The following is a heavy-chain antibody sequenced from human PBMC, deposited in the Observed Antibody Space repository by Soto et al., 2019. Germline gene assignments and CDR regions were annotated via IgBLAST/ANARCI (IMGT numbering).Heavy chain of an antibody. Sequence: QVRPVQSGAEVKKPGASGKVSCKASGYTFTNYAITWVRQAPGQGLEGMGWISGYGGNTNYAQTLQGRVTMTTDTSTSTAYMDLKSLRFDDTAVYYCGRGVTGTSSLILWGQGTLVTVSS. CDR2: ISGYGGNT. V-gene: IGHV1-18*01. CDR1: GYTFTNYA. D-gene: IGHD1-1*01. J-gene: IGHJ4*02. CDR3: GRGVTGTSSLIL.